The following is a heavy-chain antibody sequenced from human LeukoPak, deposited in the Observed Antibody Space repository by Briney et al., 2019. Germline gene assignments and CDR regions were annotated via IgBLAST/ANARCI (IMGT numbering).Heavy chain of an antibody. D-gene: IGHD4-17*01. CDR2: IYSGSRT. Sequence: QPGGSLRLSCAASGFTVSSNYMSGVPQAPGKGLEGVSVIYSGSRTYYAGSVKGRLTISRDNSKNTLYLQMNSLRAEDTAVYYCARDTHYGRLDSWGQGTLVTVSS. J-gene: IGHJ4*02. CDR1: GFTVSSNY. V-gene: IGHV3-66*02. CDR3: ARDTHYGRLDS.